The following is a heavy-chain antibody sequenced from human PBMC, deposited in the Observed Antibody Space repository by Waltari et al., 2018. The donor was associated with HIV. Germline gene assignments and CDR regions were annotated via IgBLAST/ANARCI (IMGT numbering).Heavy chain of an antibody. J-gene: IGHJ5*02. Sequence: QVQLQESGPGLVKPSQTLSLTSTVSGGSISSGSYYWSWIRQPAGKGLELIGRIYTSGSTNHNPSLKSRVTISVDTSKNQFSLKLRSVTAADTAVYYCARAYYDFWSGTGSSGNWFDPWGQGTLVTVSS. CDR3: ARAYYDFWSGTGSSGNWFDP. CDR1: GGSISSGSYY. CDR2: IYTSGST. V-gene: IGHV4-61*02. D-gene: IGHD3-3*01.